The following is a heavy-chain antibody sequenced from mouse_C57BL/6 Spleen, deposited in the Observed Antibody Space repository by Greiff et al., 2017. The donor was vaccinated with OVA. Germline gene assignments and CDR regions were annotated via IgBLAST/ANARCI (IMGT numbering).Heavy chain of an antibody. D-gene: IGHD2-3*01. V-gene: IGHV10-1*01. CDR3: VRDGYPYFDY. J-gene: IGHJ2*01. Sequence: EVHLVESGGGLVQPKGSLKLSCAASGFSFNTYAMNWVRQAPGKGLEWVARIRSKSNNYATYYADSVKDRFTISRDDSESMLYLQMNNLKTEDTAMYYCVRDGYPYFDYWGQGTTLTVSS. CDR2: IRSKSNNYAT. CDR1: GFSFNTYA.